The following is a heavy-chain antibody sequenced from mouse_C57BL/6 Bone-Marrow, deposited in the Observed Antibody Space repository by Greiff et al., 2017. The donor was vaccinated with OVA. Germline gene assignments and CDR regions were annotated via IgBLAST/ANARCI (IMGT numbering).Heavy chain of an antibody. CDR2: ISTYYGDA. V-gene: IGHV1-67*01. CDR1: GYTFTDYA. Sequence: QVQLKQSGPELVRPGVSVKISCKGSGYTFTDYAMHWVKQSHAKSLEWIGVISTYYGDASYNQKFKDKATMTVDKSSSTAYMELARLTSEDSAVYTPLLWLEYWYFDVWGTGTTVTVSS. CDR3: LLWLEYWYFDV. D-gene: IGHD2-2*01. J-gene: IGHJ1*03.